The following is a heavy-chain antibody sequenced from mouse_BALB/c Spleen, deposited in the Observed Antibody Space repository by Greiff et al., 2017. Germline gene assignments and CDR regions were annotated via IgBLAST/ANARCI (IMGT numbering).Heavy chain of an antibody. D-gene: IGHD5-2*01. Sequence: DVQLQESGAELVKPGASVKLSCTASGYNIKDTYMHWVKQRPEQGLEWIGRIDPANGNTKYDPKFQGKATITADTSSNKAYLQLSSLTSEDTAVYYCARFHCEYVSYYYAMDYWGQGTSVTVSS. V-gene: IGHV14-3*02. CDR2: IDPANGNT. CDR3: ARFHCEYVSYYYAMDY. CDR1: GYNIKDTY. J-gene: IGHJ4*01.